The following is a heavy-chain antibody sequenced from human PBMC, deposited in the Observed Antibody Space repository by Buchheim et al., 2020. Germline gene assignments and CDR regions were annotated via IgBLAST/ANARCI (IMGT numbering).Heavy chain of an antibody. Sequence: QVQLQESGPGLVKPSETLSLTCTVSGGSISSYYWSWIRQPPGKGLEWIGYIYYSGSTNYNPSLKSRVTISVDTSKNQFSLKLSSVTAADTAVYYCARVSSYFTKAAAGRGRYYFDYWGQGTL. CDR2: IYYSGST. J-gene: IGHJ4*02. D-gene: IGHD6-13*01. V-gene: IGHV4-59*01. CDR1: GGSISSYY. CDR3: ARVSSYFTKAAAGRGRYYFDY.